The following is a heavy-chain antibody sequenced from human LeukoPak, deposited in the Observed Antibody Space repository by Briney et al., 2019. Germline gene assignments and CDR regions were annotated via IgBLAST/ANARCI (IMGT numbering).Heavy chain of an antibody. V-gene: IGHV4-59*01. Sequence: SETLSLTCTVSGGSISSYYWSWIRQPPGKGLEWIGYVYYTGSTNYNPSLKSQVTISVDTSKNQFSLKLSSVTAADTAVYYCASRDLFGVVKSFDNWGQGTLVTVSS. CDR1: GGSISSYY. CDR3: ASRDLFGVVKSFDN. D-gene: IGHD3-3*01. CDR2: VYYTGST. J-gene: IGHJ4*02.